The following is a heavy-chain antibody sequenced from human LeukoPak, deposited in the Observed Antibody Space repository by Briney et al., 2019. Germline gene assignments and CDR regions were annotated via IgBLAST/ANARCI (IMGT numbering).Heavy chain of an antibody. Sequence: GGSLRLPCAASGFTFSRYSMNWVRQAPGKGLEWVSSISSSSSYIYYADSVKGRFTISRDNAKNSLYLQMNSLRAEDTAVYYCARPPWADYGGNSGHAFDIWGQGTMVTVSS. CDR3: ARPPWADYGGNSGHAFDI. J-gene: IGHJ3*02. D-gene: IGHD4-23*01. CDR1: GFTFSRYS. CDR2: ISSSSSYI. V-gene: IGHV3-21*01.